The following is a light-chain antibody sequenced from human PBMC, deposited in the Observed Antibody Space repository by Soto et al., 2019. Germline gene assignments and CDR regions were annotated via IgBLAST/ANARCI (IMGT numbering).Light chain of an antibody. V-gene: IGLV2-11*01. Sequence: QSALTQPRSVSGSPGQSVTISCTGATSDVGGSDYVSWYQHHPGKAPELMLYDVNKRPSGVPDRFSGSKSGTTAALTISGLQTEDEADYYCSSFTSSSTFVFGTGTKVTVL. CDR3: SSFTSSSTFV. CDR1: TSDVGGSDY. J-gene: IGLJ1*01. CDR2: DVN.